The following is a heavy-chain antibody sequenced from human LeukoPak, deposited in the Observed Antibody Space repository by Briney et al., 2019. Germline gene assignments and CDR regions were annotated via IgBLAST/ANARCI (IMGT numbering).Heavy chain of an antibody. CDR3: ARGIVPAPFDY. CDR2: INHSGST. CDR1: GGSFSGYY. V-gene: IGHV4-34*01. D-gene: IGHD2-2*01. J-gene: IGHJ4*02. Sequence: SETLSLTCAVYGGSFSGYYWSWIRQPPGKGLEWIGEINHSGSTNYNPSLKSRVTISADTSKNQFSLKLSSVTAADTAVYYCARGIVPAPFDYWGQGTLVTVSS.